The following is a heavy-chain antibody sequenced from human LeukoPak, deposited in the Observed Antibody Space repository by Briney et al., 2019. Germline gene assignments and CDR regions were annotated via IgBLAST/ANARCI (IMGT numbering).Heavy chain of an antibody. D-gene: IGHD2-15*01. V-gene: IGHV1-18*01. Sequence: GASVKVSCKASGYTFTTYGISWVRQAPGQGLEWRGWISPYNGNTNYAQKLQGRVTMTTDTSTSTAYMELRSLRSDDTAVYYCARDRAVVVAATDYWGQGTLVTVSS. CDR1: GYTFTTYG. J-gene: IGHJ4*02. CDR3: ARDRAVVVAATDY. CDR2: ISPYNGNT.